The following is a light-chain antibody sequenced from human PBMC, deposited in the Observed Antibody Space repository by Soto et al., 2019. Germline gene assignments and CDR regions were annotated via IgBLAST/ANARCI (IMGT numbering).Light chain of an antibody. Sequence: QSLLTQPPSVSAAPGQKFTISCSGSISNIGGNSVSWYQQLPGTAPKLLIYDDNKRPSGIPDRFSGSKYGTSATLGITGFQTGDEADYYCGSWDSSLSAYVFGTGTKVTVL. V-gene: IGLV1-51*01. CDR1: ISNIGGNS. CDR2: DDN. J-gene: IGLJ1*01. CDR3: GSWDSSLSAYV.